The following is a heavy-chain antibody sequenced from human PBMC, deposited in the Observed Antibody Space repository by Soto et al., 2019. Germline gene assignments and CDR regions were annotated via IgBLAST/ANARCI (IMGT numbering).Heavy chain of an antibody. V-gene: IGHV3-23*01. CDR2: ISWSGGSI. Sequence: RRVSQAPGKGLEWVSSISWSGGSIYYADSVKGRFTISRDNSKNTLYLQMNSLRAEDTAVYYCAKVESFGSFDYWGQGTLVTVSS. D-gene: IGHD3-10*01. CDR3: AKVESFGSFDY. J-gene: IGHJ4*02.